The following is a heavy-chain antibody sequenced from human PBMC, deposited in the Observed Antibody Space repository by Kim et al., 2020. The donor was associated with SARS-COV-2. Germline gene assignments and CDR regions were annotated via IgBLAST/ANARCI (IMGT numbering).Heavy chain of an antibody. CDR3: ARGQVEIKLILEAIFSSRHRFDH. D-gene: IGHD3-22*01. CDR2: ISDSGGST. Sequence: GGSLRLSCVVKGFTISNYPMNWVRLGPGKGLEWVSSISDSGGSTDYADSVKGRFTISRDNSKNTVFLQMNSLRAEDTALYYCARGQVEIKLILEAIFSSRHRFDHWGQGSRVTVSS. V-gene: IGHV3-23*01. J-gene: IGHJ4*02. CDR1: GFTISNYP.